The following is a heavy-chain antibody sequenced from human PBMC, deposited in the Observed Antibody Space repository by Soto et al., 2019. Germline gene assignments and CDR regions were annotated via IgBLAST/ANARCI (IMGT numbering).Heavy chain of an antibody. CDR1: GGSVSDKTYY. CDR3: ARTTAVPNTLRSRYFFDY. J-gene: IGHJ4*02. CDR2: VYYSGTT. V-gene: IGHV4-61*01. D-gene: IGHD4-17*01. Sequence: QVQLQESGPGLLKPSETLSLTCSVSGGSVSDKTYYWSWIRQPPGNRLEWIGYVYYSGTTNYNPSLKSRVTISVDLSKNRFSLRLSSVTTADTALYYCARTTAVPNTLRSRYFFDYWGQGTLVTVSS.